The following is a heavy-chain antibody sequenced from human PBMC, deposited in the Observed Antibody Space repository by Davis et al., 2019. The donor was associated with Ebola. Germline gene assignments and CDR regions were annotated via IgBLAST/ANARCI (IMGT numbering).Heavy chain of an antibody. CDR3: AKLPTTVSAFDI. CDR1: GFTFSSYA. J-gene: IGHJ3*02. D-gene: IGHD4-17*01. CDR2: ISYDGSNK. V-gene: IGHV3-30-3*02. Sequence: PGGSLRLSCAASGFTFSSYAMHWVRQAPGKGLEWVAVISYDGSNKYYADSVKGRFTISRDNSKNTLYLQMNSLRAEDTAVYYCAKLPTTVSAFDIWGQGTMVTVSS.